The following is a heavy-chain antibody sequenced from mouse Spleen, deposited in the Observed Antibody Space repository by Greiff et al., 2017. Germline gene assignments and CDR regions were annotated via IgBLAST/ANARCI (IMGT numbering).Heavy chain of an antibody. Sequence: QVQLQQSGAELVMPGASVKLSCKASGYTFTSYWMHWVKQRPGQGLEWIGEIDPSDSYTNYNQKFKGKATLTVDKSSSTAYMQLSSLTSEDSAVYYCARGGLLDSSGLAWFAYWGQGTLVTVSA. V-gene: IGHV1-69*01. CDR1: GYTFTSYW. D-gene: IGHD3-2*02. CDR2: IDPSDSYT. J-gene: IGHJ3*01. CDR3: ARGGLLDSSGLAWFAY.